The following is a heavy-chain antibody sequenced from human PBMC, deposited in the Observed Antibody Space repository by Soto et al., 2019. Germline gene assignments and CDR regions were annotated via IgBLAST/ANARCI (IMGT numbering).Heavy chain of an antibody. V-gene: IGHV4-39*01. CDR1: GGSISSSSYY. CDR3: ARLPLPMSIAARPVYYYYGMDV. CDR2: IYYSGST. J-gene: IGHJ6*02. Sequence: QLQLQESGPGLVKPSETLSLTCTVSGGSISSSSYYWGWIRQPPGKGLEWIGSIYYSGSTYYNPSLKSRVTISVDTSKNQFSLKLSSVTAADTAVYYCARLPLPMSIAARPVYYYYGMDVWGQGTTVTVSS. D-gene: IGHD6-6*01.